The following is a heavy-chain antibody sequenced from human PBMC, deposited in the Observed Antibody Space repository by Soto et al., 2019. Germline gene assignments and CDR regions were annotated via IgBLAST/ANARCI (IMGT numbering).Heavy chain of an antibody. CDR1: GGSINNHY. CDR2: IYYTGST. V-gene: IGHV4-59*11. J-gene: IGHJ4*02. CDR3: ARSNWFPDY. Sequence: SETLSLTCTVSGGSINNHYWSWIRQPPGKGLEWIGYIYYTGSTNYNPSLKSRVTISVDTSKNQFSLNLTSLTAADTAIYYCARSNWFPDYSGQGSLVIVSS. D-gene: IGHD7-27*01.